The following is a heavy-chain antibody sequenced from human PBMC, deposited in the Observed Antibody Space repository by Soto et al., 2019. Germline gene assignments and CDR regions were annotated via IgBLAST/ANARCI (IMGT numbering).Heavy chain of an antibody. J-gene: IGHJ2*01. CDR2: VSTTGNP. D-gene: IGHD3-10*01. CDR1: GFTFGDFA. CDR3: AKELRGGRWYFEL. V-gene: IGHV3-23*01. Sequence: EVQLLESGGTLVQPGGSLRLSCEGSGFTFGDFAMSWVRQAPGKGLEYIATVSTTGNPYYTDSAKSRFTVSRDNSKSTAYLQMDSLIDEDTAVYFCAKELRGGRWYFELWGRGTQVTVSS.